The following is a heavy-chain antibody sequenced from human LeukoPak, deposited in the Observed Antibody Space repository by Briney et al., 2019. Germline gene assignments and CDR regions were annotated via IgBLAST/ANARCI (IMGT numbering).Heavy chain of an antibody. V-gene: IGHV2-5*02. J-gene: IGHJ4*02. CDR3: AHSQPDYGFDY. Sequence: SRPTPVNPTQTHTLSCTLVGSSLSTRGEGVSWVRQPPAMAVAWLALLSWAGDKRYCPCLKRRPPFTKDTSKNQVVLTMTNMDPVDTSTYYSAHSQPDYGFDYWGQGTLVTVSS. D-gene: IGHD4-17*01. CDR2: LSWAGDK. CDR1: GSSLSTRGEG.